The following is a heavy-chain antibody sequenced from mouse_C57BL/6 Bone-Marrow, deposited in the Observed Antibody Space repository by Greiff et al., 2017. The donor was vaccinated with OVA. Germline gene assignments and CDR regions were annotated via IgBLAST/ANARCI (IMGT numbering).Heavy chain of an antibody. J-gene: IGHJ2*01. CDR2: IDPSDSYT. Sequence: QVQLQQPGAELVKPGASVKLSCKASGYTFTSYWMQWVKQRPGQGLEWIGEIDPSDSYTNYNQKFKGKATLTVDTSSSTAYMQLSSLTSEDSAVYYCASGIYYYGSSSYYFDYWGQGTTLTVSS. V-gene: IGHV1-50*01. CDR3: ASGIYYYGSSSYYFDY. D-gene: IGHD1-1*01. CDR1: GYTFTSYW.